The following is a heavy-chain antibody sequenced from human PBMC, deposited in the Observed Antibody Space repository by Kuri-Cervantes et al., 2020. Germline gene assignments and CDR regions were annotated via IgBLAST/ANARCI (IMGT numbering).Heavy chain of an antibody. D-gene: IGHD5-18*01. CDR2: ILYDGSTK. V-gene: IGHV3-30*02. CDR3: ARMDTAMVHAFDI. J-gene: IGHJ3*02. CDR1: GFTFSSYG. Sequence: GGSLRLSCAASGFTFSSYGMHWVRQAPGKGLEWVTFILYDGSTKYYADSVKGRFTISRDNSKNMLYLQMNSLRADDTAVYYCARMDTAMVHAFDIWSQGTMVTVSS.